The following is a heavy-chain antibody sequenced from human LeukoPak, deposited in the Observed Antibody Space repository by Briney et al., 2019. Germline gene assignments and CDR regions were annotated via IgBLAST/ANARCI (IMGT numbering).Heavy chain of an antibody. J-gene: IGHJ4*02. CDR3: AKGAGWELRYYFDY. CDR2: ISWNSGSI. Sequence: PGRSLRLSCAASGFTFDDYAMHWVRQAPGKGLEWVSGISWNSGSIGYADSVKGRFTISRDNAKNSLYLQMNSLRAEDMALYYCAKGAGWELRYYFDYWGQGTLVTVCS. CDR1: GFTFDDYA. V-gene: IGHV3-9*03. D-gene: IGHD1-26*01.